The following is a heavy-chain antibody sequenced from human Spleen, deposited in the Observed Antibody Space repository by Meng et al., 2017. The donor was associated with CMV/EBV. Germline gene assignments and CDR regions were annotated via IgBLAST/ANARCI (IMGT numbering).Heavy chain of an antibody. Sequence: QVQLQESGPGLVKPSQXLSLTCTVSGGSISSGDYYWSWIRQPPGKGLEWIGYIYYSGSTYYNPSLKSRVTISVDTSKNQFSLKLSSVTAADTAVYYCARDGRDGYNPPDYWGQGTLVTVSS. J-gene: IGHJ4*02. CDR3: ARDGRDGYNPPDY. CDR1: GGSISSGDYY. CDR2: IYYSGST. D-gene: IGHD5-24*01. V-gene: IGHV4-30-4*08.